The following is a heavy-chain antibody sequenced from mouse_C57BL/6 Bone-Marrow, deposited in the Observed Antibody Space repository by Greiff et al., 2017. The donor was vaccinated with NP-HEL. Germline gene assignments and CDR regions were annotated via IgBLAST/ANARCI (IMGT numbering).Heavy chain of an antibody. CDR3: ARITTVVEDWYFDV. V-gene: IGHV1-50*01. J-gene: IGHJ1*03. CDR2: IDPSDSYT. D-gene: IGHD1-1*01. Sequence: VQLQQPGAELVKPGASVKLSCKASGYTFTSYWMQWVKQRPGQGLEWIGEIDPSDSYTNYNQKFKGKATLTVDTSSSTAYMQLRSLTSEDSAVYYCARITTVVEDWYFDVWGTGTTVTVSS. CDR1: GYTFTSYW.